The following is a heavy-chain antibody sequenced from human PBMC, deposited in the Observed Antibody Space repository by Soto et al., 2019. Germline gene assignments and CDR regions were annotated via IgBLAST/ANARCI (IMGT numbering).Heavy chain of an antibody. J-gene: IGHJ4*02. CDR3: ARDTTLYSFDY. D-gene: IGHD2-2*01. Sequence: SETLSLTCTVSGGPTSSYYWGWIGQPPGKGLEWIGYIYNRGSTNNNPSFKSRVTISVDTSKNQFSLKLSSVTAADKAVYYCARDTTLYSFDYWGQGTLVTVSS. V-gene: IGHV4-59*01. CDR1: GGPTSSYY. CDR2: IYNRGST.